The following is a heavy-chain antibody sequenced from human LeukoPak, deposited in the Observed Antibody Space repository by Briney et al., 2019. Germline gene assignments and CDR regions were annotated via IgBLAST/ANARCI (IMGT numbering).Heavy chain of an antibody. CDR1: GFTFSSYA. CDR3: AREGSSSWSPYCYYGMDV. V-gene: IGHV3-30-3*01. D-gene: IGHD6-13*01. J-gene: IGHJ6*02. Sequence: PGRSLRLSCAASGFTFSSYAMHWVRQAPGKGLEWVAVISYDGSNKYYADSVKGRFTISRDNPKNTLYLQMNSLRAEDTAVYYCAREGSSSWSPYCYYGMDVWGQGTTVTVSS. CDR2: ISYDGSNK.